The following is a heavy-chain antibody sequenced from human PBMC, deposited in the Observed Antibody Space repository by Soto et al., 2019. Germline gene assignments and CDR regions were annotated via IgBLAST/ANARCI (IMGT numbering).Heavy chain of an antibody. CDR3: ASTYSTSWYWFAP. J-gene: IGHJ5*02. CDR2: IFSNDEK. CDR1: GFSLSNAGLG. D-gene: IGHD6-13*01. Sequence: QVTVKESGPVLVKPTETLTLTCTVSGFSLSNAGLGVSWIRQPPGKALEWLAHIFSNDEKSYSTSLKSRPTFSKDTSKGQVVLTMTNMDPVDTATYYCASTYSTSWYWFAPWGQGTLVTVSS. V-gene: IGHV2-26*04.